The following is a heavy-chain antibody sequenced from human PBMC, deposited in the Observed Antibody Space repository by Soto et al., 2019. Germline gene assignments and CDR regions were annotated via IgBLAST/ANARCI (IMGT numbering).Heavy chain of an antibody. CDR3: ATPGHDRTNYYYYMDV. V-gene: IGHV4-39*01. CDR2: IYYSGST. D-gene: IGHD1-1*01. CDR1: GGSISSSSYY. J-gene: IGHJ6*03. Sequence: SETLSLTCTVSGGSISSSSYYWGWIRQPPGKGLEWIGSIYYSGSTYYNPSLKSRVTISVDTSKNQFSLKLSSVTAADTAVYYCATPGHDRTNYYYYMDVWGKGTTVTVSS.